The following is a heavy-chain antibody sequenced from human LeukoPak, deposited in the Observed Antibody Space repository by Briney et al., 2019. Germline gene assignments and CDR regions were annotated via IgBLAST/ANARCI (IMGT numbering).Heavy chain of an antibody. Sequence: SETLSLTCTVSGGSISSSSYYWGWIRQPPGKGLEWIGSIYYSGSTYYNPSLKSRVTISVDTSKNQFSLKLSSVTAADTAVYYCARGYGDYGLVFLGYWGQGTLVTVSS. CDR1: GGSISSSSYY. CDR2: IYYSGST. J-gene: IGHJ4*02. CDR3: ARGYGDYGLVFLGY. V-gene: IGHV4-39*07. D-gene: IGHD4-17*01.